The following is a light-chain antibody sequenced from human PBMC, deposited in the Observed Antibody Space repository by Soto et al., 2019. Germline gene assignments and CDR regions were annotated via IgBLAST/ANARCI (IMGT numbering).Light chain of an antibody. V-gene: IGKV1-5*03. CDR2: EAS. J-gene: IGKJ1*01. Sequence: DIQMTQSPSTLSASVCDIVTITCRASQSISTWLAWYQQKSGKAPKLLIYEASTLGSGVPSRFSGSGSGTEFTLTISSLQPDDFATYYCQQYNSYSETFGRGTKVDI. CDR1: QSISTW. CDR3: QQYNSYSET.